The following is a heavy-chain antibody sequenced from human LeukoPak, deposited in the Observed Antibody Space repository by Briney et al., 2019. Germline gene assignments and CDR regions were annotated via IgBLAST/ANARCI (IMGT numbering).Heavy chain of an antibody. CDR1: GGTFSSYA. CDR3: ARSDILWEPRFDP. Sequence: ASVKVSCKASGGTFSSYAISWVRQAHGQGLEWMGGIIPISGTANHAQKFQGRVTITADESTSTAYMELSSLRFEDTAVYYCARSDILWEPRFDPWGQGTLVTVSS. J-gene: IGHJ5*02. CDR2: IIPISGTA. D-gene: IGHD3-9*01. V-gene: IGHV1-69*13.